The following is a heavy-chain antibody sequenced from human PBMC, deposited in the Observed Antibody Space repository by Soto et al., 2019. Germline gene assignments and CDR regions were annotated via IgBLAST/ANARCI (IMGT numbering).Heavy chain of an antibody. CDR1: GGSISSYY. CDR3: ARQHGYFFCWYALHRDLHSFPTRRSSDL. J-gene: IGHJ2*01. V-gene: IGHV4-59*08. Sequence: PSETLSLTCTVSGGSISSYYWSWIRQPPGKGLEGSGYIYYSGSTNYNPSLKSRVTISVDTSKNQFSLKLSSVTAADTAVYYCARQHGYFFCWYALHRDLHSFPTRRSSDL. D-gene: IGHD6-13*01. CDR2: IYYSGST.